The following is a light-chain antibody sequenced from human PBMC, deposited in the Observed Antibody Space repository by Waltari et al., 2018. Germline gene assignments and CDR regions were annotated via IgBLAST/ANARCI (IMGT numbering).Light chain of an antibody. CDR1: QSIGSY. CDR2: GTS. V-gene: IGKV3-20*01. CDR3: QQYASTPPT. J-gene: IGKJ1*01. Sequence: EVVLTQSPGTLSLSPGEGATLSCRASQSIGSYLGWYQQKPGQAPRPLISGTSSRATGIPDRFIGSGSGTDFTRTISSLEPEDFAVYYCQQYASTPPTFGQGTKLE.